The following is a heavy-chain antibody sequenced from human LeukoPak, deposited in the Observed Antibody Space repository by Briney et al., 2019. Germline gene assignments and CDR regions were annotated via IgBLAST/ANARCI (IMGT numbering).Heavy chain of an antibody. V-gene: IGHV4-4*07. D-gene: IGHD3-22*01. Sequence: SETLSLTCTVSGGSISTNYWSWIRQPAGKGLEWIGRIYNSGNTNYSPSLESRVTMSADTSKNQFSLELSSVTAADTAVYYCARGSFDGSGYYLFDYWGQGTLVTVSS. CDR1: GGSISTNY. CDR3: ARGSFDGSGYYLFDY. J-gene: IGHJ4*02. CDR2: IYNSGNT.